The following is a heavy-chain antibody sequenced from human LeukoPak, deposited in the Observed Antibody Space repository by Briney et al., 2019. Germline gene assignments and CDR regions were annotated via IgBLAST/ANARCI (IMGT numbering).Heavy chain of an antibody. D-gene: IGHD6-13*01. CDR3: ARHSSSWYWFDP. Sequence: SETLSFTCTVSGGSISSSSYYWGWIRQPPGKGLEWIGSIYYSGSTYYNPSLKSRVTISVDTSKNQFSLKLSSVTAADTAVYYCARHSSSWYWFDPWGQGTLVTVSS. CDR1: GGSISSSSYY. CDR2: IYYSGST. V-gene: IGHV4-39*01. J-gene: IGHJ5*02.